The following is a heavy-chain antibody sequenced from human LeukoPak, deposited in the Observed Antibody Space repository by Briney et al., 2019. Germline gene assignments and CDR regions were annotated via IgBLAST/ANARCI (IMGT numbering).Heavy chain of an antibody. D-gene: IGHD3-10*01. CDR1: GFTLSSYG. J-gene: IGHJ4*02. CDR3: ARDLSGSYMSDY. CDR2: ISYDGNAK. Sequence: GGSLRLSCAASGFTLSSYGMHWVRQAPGKGLEWVAVISYDGNAKHYADSVKGRFTISRDNSKNTLYLQMNSLRSEDTAVYYCARDLSGSYMSDYWGQGTLVTVSS. V-gene: IGHV3-30*03.